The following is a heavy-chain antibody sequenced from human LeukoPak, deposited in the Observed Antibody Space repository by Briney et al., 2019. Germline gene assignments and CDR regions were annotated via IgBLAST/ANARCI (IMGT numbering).Heavy chain of an antibody. CDR1: GFTYRTYW. J-gene: IGHJ3*02. Sequence: GGSLRLSCVASGFTYRTYWMDWVRQAPGKGLEWVANINQDGSEKYHVDSVRGRFTISRDNAKNSIYLQMNSLRAEDTAVYYCAKDRGYDDAFDIWGQGTMVTVSS. CDR2: INQDGSEK. D-gene: IGHD5-12*01. CDR3: AKDRGYDDAFDI. V-gene: IGHV3-7*03.